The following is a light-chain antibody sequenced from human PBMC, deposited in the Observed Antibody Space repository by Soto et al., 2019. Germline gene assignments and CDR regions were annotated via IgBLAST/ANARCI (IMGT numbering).Light chain of an antibody. Sequence: EIVITQSPATLSVSRGDRAKLCCSVSQSVSSNLALYQQKPGQAPRLLLYGASTGATGIPARFSGSGSATDFTLTISSLQSEDFAVYYCQQYIDWPPYTFGQGTMVDIK. CDR1: QSVSSN. CDR2: GAS. CDR3: QQYIDWPPYT. J-gene: IGKJ2*01. V-gene: IGKV3-15*01.